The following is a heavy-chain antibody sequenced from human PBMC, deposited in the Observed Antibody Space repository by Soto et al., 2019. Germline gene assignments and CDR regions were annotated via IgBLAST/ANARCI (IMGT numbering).Heavy chain of an antibody. CDR2: MNPNSGKT. CDR1: GYTFTSYD. CDR3: ASEVGARRLDY. V-gene: IGHV1-8*01. Sequence: QVQLVQSGAEVKKPGASVKVSCKASGYTFTSYDINWGRQATGQGLEWMGWMNPNSGKTGYAQKLQGRATMTRNTPISTAYMELSSLRSEDTAGYYSASEVGARRLDYWGQGTLVTVSA. J-gene: IGHJ4*02. D-gene: IGHD1-26*01.